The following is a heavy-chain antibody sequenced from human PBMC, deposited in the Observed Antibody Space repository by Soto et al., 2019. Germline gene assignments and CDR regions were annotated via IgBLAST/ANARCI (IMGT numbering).Heavy chain of an antibody. CDR2: INPSGGST. V-gene: IGHV1-46*01. CDR1: GYTSTNYY. Sequence: ASVKVSCKASGYTSTNYYMHWVRQAPGQGLEWMGIINPSGGSTNHAQKLQDRVTMTTDTSTNTAYMELRSLRSDDTAVYYCARVIYEEHTFGYYYYAMDVWGQGTTVTVSS. CDR3: ARVIYEEHTFGYYYYAMDV. J-gene: IGHJ6*02. D-gene: IGHD3-16*01.